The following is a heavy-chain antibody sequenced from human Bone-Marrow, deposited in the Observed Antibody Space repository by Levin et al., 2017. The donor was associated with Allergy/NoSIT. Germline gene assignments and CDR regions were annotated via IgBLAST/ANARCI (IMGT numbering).Heavy chain of an antibody. J-gene: IGHJ4*02. Sequence: GGSLRLSCAASGFSFSRFSMHWVRQTPDKGLEWVAFISYAASYTKYADSVRGRFVISRDDSQNTLYLQMNDLRAEDTAVFYCAAGGNDYGDYGLHYWGQGILVSVSS. CDR3: AAGGNDYGDYGLHY. CDR2: ISYAASYT. V-gene: IGHV3-30*02. D-gene: IGHD4-17*01. CDR1: GFSFSRFS.